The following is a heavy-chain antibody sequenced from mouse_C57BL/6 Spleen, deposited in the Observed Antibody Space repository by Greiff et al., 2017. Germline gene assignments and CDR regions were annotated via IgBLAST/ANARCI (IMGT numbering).Heavy chain of an antibody. CDR2: IYPGDGDT. V-gene: IGHV1-80*01. CDR3: ALTTVVAPMGYAMDY. Sequence: QVQLQQSGAELVKPGASVKISCKASGYAFSSYWMNWVKQRPGKGLEWIGQIYPGDGDTNYNGKFKGKATLTADKSSSTAYMQLSSLTSEDSAVYFCALTTVVAPMGYAMDYWGQGTSVTVSS. J-gene: IGHJ4*01. CDR1: GYAFSSYW. D-gene: IGHD1-1*01.